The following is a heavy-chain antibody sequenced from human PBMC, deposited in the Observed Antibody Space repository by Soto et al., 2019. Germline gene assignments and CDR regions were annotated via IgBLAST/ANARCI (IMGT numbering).Heavy chain of an antibody. Sequence: QVQLVESGGGEVQPGRSLTISCAASGFTFSTYGMHWVRQTPGKGLEWVAVISYDGTNKVYSDSVKGRFTISRDNCKNTRTLRMNSLSAHDTAVYSCAKDLQSYGDYDYYCYGMDVWGIGTRVTVSS. D-gene: IGHD4-17*01. V-gene: IGHV3-30*18. CDR1: GFTFSTYG. CDR2: ISYDGTNK. CDR3: AKDLQSYGDYDYYCYGMDV. J-gene: IGHJ6*04.